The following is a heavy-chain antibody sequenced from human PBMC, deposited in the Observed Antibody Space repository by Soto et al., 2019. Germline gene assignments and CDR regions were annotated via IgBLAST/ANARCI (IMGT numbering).Heavy chain of an antibody. CDR1: GYTFTSYD. Sequence: QVQLVQSGAEVKKPGASVNVSCKASGYTFTSYDINWVRQATGQGLEWMGWMNPNSGNTGYAQKFQGRVTMTRNTSISTAYMELSSLRSEDTAVYYCAREITAYWYFDLWGRGTLVTVSS. V-gene: IGHV1-8*01. J-gene: IGHJ2*01. D-gene: IGHD3-16*01. CDR3: AREITAYWYFDL. CDR2: MNPNSGNT.